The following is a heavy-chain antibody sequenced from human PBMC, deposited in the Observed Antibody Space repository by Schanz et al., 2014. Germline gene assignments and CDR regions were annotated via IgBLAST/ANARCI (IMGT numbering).Heavy chain of an antibody. J-gene: IGHJ3*02. CDR1: GFAFSSYG. CDR3: AKGRFGELSAFDI. D-gene: IGHD3-10*01. Sequence: EVPLVQSGGGLVQPGGSLRLSCLASGFAFSSYGMNWLRQAPGKGLEWVSSISSGGNPYYANSVKGRFGISRDNSENTLYLQMSSLRVEDTAVYYCAKGRFGELSAFDIWGQGTMVTVSS. CDR2: ISSGGNP. V-gene: IGHV3-23*04.